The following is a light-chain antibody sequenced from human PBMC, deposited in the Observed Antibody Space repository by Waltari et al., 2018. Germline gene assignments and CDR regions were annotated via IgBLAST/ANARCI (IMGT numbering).Light chain of an antibody. J-gene: IGKJ1*01. CDR2: WAS. CDR3: QQYYATPRT. V-gene: IGKV4-1*01. CDR1: QSVFYSSNNRNY. Sequence: DIVMTQSPDSLAVSLGERATINCKSSQSVFYSSNNRNYLGWYQHKAGQPPKLLIYWASTRESGVPDRFSGRGSGTDFTLTISHLQAEDVAFYYCQQYYATPRTFGQGTKVAIK.